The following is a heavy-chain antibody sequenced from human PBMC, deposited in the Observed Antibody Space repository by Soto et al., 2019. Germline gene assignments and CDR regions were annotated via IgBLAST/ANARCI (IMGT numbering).Heavy chain of an antibody. V-gene: IGHV1-46*01. CDR3: ARRIKRNRWNWGDT. J-gene: IGHJ5*02. Sequence: QVQLVHSGAEVKKPGASVNISCKASGYSFTTSYIHWVRQAPGQGLEWMGLINPTDGRTGHAQNYQDRLSMTRATSTGTVYMELSSPRFEDTAVYDCARRIKRNRWNWGDTWGQGTLVTVSS. CDR1: GYSFTTSY. CDR2: INPTDGRT. D-gene: IGHD2-15*01.